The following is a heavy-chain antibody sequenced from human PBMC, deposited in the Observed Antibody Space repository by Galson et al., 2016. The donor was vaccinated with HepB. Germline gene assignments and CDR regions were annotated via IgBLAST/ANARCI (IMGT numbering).Heavy chain of an antibody. V-gene: IGHV1-18*03. CDR2: SSGYNGDT. Sequence: SVKVSCKASGYTFTSYAISWVRQAPGQGLEWMGWSSGYNGDTKYARNFQGRVTMITDSSTNTAYMELRSLRPDDMAVYYCASSCSSGYCYSGVDNSFDIWGQGKMVTVS. D-gene: IGHD2-15*01. J-gene: IGHJ3*02. CDR3: ASSCSSGYCYSGVDNSFDI. CDR1: GYTFTSYA.